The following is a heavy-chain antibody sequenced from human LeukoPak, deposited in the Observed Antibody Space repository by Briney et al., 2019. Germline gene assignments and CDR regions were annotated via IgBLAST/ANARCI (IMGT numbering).Heavy chain of an antibody. V-gene: IGHV1-2*02. CDR3: ARLSIYRAIFGVVISDWFDP. CDR2: INPNSGGT. Sequence: VASVKVSCKASGYTFTGYYMHWVRRAPGQGLEWMGWINPNSGGTNYAQKFQGRVTMTRDTSISTAYMELSRLRSDDTAVYYCARLSIYRAIFGVVISDWFDPWGQGTLVTVSS. CDR1: GYTFTGYY. D-gene: IGHD3-3*01. J-gene: IGHJ5*02.